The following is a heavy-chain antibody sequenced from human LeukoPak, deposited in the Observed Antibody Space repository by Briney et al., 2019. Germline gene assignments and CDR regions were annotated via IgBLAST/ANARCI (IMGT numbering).Heavy chain of an antibody. CDR1: GFTFTNYW. J-gene: IGHJ4*02. CDR3: ARVRGYSYGSFDY. CDR2: IKQDRSEK. V-gene: IGHV3-7*01. D-gene: IGHD5-18*01. Sequence: GGSLRLSCAASGFTFTNYWMSWVRQAPGKGLELVANIKQDRSEKYYVDSVKGRFTISRDDAKNSLYLQMNSLRAEDTAVYYCARVRGYSYGSFDYWGQGTLVTVSS.